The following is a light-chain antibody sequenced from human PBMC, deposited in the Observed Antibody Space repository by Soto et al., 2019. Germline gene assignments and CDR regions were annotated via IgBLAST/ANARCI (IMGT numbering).Light chain of an antibody. CDR1: QSVTTR. J-gene: IGKJ2*01. V-gene: IGKV3-20*01. CDR3: HHYHSPPQT. CDR2: GAS. Sequence: IVLTKSPGTLSLSPGERFTLCFRASQSVTTRLAWYQHKPGQAPTLLMSGASNRASGVPVRFSGSGSGTDFTLTITRLEPEDSAVYYCHHYHSPPQTFGQGTKVDIK.